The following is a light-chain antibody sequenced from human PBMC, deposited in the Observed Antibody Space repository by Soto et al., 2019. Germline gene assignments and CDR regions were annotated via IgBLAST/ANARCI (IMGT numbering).Light chain of an antibody. J-gene: IGKJ4*01. CDR1: QDINNY. Sequence: DIQMTQSPSAMSASVGDRVTITCRASQDINNYLAWFQQKPGQVPKRLIYAASTLQSGVPSRFSGSASGTEFTLTISSLQPEDFATYYCQQYDSYSPLTFGGGTKVDIK. CDR2: AAS. V-gene: IGKV1-17*03. CDR3: QQYDSYSPLT.